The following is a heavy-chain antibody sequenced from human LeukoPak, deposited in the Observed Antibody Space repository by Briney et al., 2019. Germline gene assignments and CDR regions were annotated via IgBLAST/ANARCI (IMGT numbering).Heavy chain of an antibody. CDR3: AGGSGYLYYFDY. D-gene: IGHD5-12*01. Sequence: PSETLSLTCAVYGGSFSGYYWSWIRQPPGKGLEWIGEINHSGSTNYNPSLKSRVTISVDTSKNQFSLKLSSVTAADTAVYYCAGGSGYLYYFDYWGQGTLVTVSS. V-gene: IGHV4-34*01. J-gene: IGHJ4*02. CDR1: GGSFSGYY. CDR2: INHSGST.